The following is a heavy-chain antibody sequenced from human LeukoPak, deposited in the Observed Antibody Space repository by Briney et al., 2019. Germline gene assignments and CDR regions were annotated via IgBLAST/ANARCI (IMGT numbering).Heavy chain of an antibody. D-gene: IGHD2-15*01. CDR3: ARDCSGGSCYWYYMDV. V-gene: IGHV3-48*01. CDR2: ISSSSSTI. Sequence: GGSLRLSCAASGFTFSSYSMNWVRQAPGRRLEWVTYISSSSSTIYYAASVKGRFTISRDNAKNSLYLQMNSLRAEDTAVCYCARDCSGGSCYWYYMDVWGKGTTVTVSS. J-gene: IGHJ6*03. CDR1: GFTFSSYS.